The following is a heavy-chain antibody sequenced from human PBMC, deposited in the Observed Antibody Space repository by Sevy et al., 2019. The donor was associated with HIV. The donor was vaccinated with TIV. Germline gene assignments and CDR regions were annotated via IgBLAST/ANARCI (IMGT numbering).Heavy chain of an antibody. CDR2: ISGSGSTI. CDR1: GFTLSDYY. V-gene: IGHV3-11*01. J-gene: IGHJ6*02. Sequence: GGSLRLSCAASGFTLSDYYMSWIRQAPGKGLEWVSYISGSGSTIYYADSVKGRFTISRDNAKNSLSLQMNGLRAEDTAVYFCARDHVKDGDLGDYYYYAMDVWGQGTTVTVSS. D-gene: IGHD4-17*01. CDR3: ARDHVKDGDLGDYYYYAMDV.